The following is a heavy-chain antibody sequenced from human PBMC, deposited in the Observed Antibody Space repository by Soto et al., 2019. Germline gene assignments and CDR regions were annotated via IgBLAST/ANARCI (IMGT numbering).Heavy chain of an antibody. CDR2: IYWDDDK. CDR1: GFSLSAGGVG. CDR3: AHRGPKESLFDF. Sequence: QITLKESGPTLVKSTQTLTLTCTFSGFSLSAGGVGVGWIRQPPGKALECLALIYWDDDKRYRPSLKSRLTITKDTSKNQVVLTMTNMDPMDTATYYCAHRGPKESLFDFWGQGTLVTVSS. J-gene: IGHJ4*02. V-gene: IGHV2-5*02.